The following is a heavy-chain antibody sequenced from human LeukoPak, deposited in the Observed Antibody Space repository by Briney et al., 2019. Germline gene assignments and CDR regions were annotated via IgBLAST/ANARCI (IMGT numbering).Heavy chain of an antibody. CDR1: GYTFTSYG. CDR2: INPNSGGT. D-gene: IGHD6-6*01. V-gene: IGHV1-2*02. CDR3: ARGGYSRSSEYYYGMDV. Sequence: ASVKVSCRASGYTFTSYGISWVRQAPGQGLEWMGWINPNSGGTNYAQKFQGRVTMTRDTSINTAYMELSRLRSDDTAVYYCARGGYSRSSEYYYGMDVWGQGTTVTVSS. J-gene: IGHJ6*02.